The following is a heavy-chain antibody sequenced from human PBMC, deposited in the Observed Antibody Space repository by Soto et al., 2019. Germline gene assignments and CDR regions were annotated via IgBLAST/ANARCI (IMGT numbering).Heavy chain of an antibody. CDR1: GFTFSSYA. D-gene: IGHD4-4*01. Sequence: GGSLRLSCAASGFTFSSYAMSWVRQAPGKGLEWVSAISGSGGSTYYADSVKGRFTISRDNSKNTLYLQMNSLRAEDTAVYYCAKDFPTVLGYYYYYGMDVWGQGTTVTVSS. CDR2: ISGSGGST. CDR3: AKDFPTVLGYYYYYGMDV. J-gene: IGHJ6*02. V-gene: IGHV3-23*01.